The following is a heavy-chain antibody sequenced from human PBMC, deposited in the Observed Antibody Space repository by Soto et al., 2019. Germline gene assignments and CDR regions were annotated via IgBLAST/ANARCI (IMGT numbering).Heavy chain of an antibody. D-gene: IGHD3-3*01. J-gene: IGHJ6*02. V-gene: IGHV1-46*01. Sequence: ASVKVSCKASGYTFTSYYMHWVRQAPGQGLEWMGIINPSGGSTSYAQKFQGRVTMTRDTSTSTVYMELSSLRSEDTAVYYCAREGAPSSVYYDFWSGYRGSYYYYGMDVWGQGTTVTVSS. CDR2: INPSGGST. CDR1: GYTFTSYY. CDR3: AREGAPSSVYYDFWSGYRGSYYYYGMDV.